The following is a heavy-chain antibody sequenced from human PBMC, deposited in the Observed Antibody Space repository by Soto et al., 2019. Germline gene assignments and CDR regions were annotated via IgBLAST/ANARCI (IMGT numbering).Heavy chain of an antibody. J-gene: IGHJ4*02. D-gene: IGHD3-10*01. CDR3: AASGVTPDY. CDR2: IVVGSGNT. CDR1: GFTFTSSA. V-gene: IGHV1-58*01. Sequence: QMQLVQSGPEVKKPGTSVKVSCKASGFTFTSSAVQWVRQARGQRLEWIGWIVVGSGNTNYAQKFEERVTITRDMSPITAYMELSSLRSEDTAVYSCAASGVTPDYWGQGTLVTVSS.